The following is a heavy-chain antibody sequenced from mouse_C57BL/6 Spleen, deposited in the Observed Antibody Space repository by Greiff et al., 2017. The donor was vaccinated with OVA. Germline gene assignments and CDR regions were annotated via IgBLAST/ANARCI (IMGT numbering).Heavy chain of an antibody. V-gene: IGHV2-2*01. Sequence: VQLQQSGPGLVQPSQSLSITCTVSGFSLTSYGVHWVRQSPGKGLEWLGVIWSGGSTDYNAAFISRLSISKDNSKSQVFFKMNSLQADDTAIYYCARRDDGPYYAMDYWGQGTSVTVSS. CDR3: ARRDDGPYYAMDY. D-gene: IGHD2-3*01. CDR1: GFSLTSYG. J-gene: IGHJ4*01. CDR2: IWSGGST.